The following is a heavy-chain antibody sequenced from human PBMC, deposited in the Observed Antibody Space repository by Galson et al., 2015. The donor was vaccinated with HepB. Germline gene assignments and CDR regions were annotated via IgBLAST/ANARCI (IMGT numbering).Heavy chain of an antibody. CDR1: GFTFSSYG. D-gene: IGHD6-19*01. CDR2: IRYDGSNK. CDR3: AKELSSGWYFDY. J-gene: IGHJ4*02. V-gene: IGHV3-30*02. Sequence: SLRLSCAASGFTFSSYGMHWVRQAPGKGLEWVTFIRYDGSNKYYADSVKGRFTISRDNSKNTLYLQMDSLRPEDTAVYYCAKELSSGWYFDYWGQGTLVTVSS.